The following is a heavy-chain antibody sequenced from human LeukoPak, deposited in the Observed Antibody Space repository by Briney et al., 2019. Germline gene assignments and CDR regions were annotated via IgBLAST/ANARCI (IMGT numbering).Heavy chain of an antibody. D-gene: IGHD2-15*01. CDR1: GGSVSSGSYY. V-gene: IGHV4-61*01. J-gene: IGHJ3*02. CDR3: AANPPLPTRYCSGGSCYSDAFDI. CDR2: IYYSGST. Sequence: PSETLSLTCTVSGGSVSSGSYYWSWIRQPPGKGLEWIGYIYYSGSTNYNPSLKSRVTISVDTSKNQFYLKLSSVTAADTAVYYCAANPPLPTRYCSGGSCYSDAFDIWGQGTMVTVSS.